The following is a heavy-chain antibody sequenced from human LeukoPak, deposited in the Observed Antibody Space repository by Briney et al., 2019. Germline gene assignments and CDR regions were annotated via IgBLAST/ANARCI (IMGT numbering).Heavy chain of an antibody. D-gene: IGHD6-6*01. V-gene: IGHV3-33*08. J-gene: IGHJ5*02. Sequence: PGRSLRLSCAASGFTFSSYGMHWVRQAPGKGLEWVAVIWYDGSNKYYADSVKGRFTISRDNSKNTLYLQMNSLRAEDTAVYYCARRWGIAARRNWFDPWGQGTLVTVSS. CDR3: ARRWGIAARRNWFDP. CDR2: IWYDGSNK. CDR1: GFTFSSYG.